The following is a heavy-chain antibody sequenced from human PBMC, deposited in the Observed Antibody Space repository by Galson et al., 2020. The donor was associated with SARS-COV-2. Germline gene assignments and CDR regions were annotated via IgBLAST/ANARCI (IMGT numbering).Heavy chain of an antibody. CDR2: IHYTGRT. V-gene: IGHV4-4*02. Sequence: SETLSLTCDVSGDSIRSSTWWSWVRQPPGKGLEWLGEIHYTGRTNYIPSLESRVTISVDTSKNQFSLKLSSVTAADTAVYYCARGENADLRFGFRFWGRGTLVAVSS. J-gene: IGHJ4*02. CDR1: GDSIRSSTW. CDR3: ARGENADLRFGFRF. D-gene: IGHD3-3*01.